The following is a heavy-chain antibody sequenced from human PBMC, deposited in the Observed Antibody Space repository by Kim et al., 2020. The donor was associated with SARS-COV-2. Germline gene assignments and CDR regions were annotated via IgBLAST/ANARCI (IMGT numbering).Heavy chain of an antibody. J-gene: IGHJ6*02. D-gene: IGHD3-22*01. V-gene: IGHV4-34*01. CDR1: GGSFSGYY. Sequence: SETLSLTCAVYGGSFSGYYWSWIRQPPGKGLEWIGEINHSGSTNYNPSLKSRVTTSVDTSKNQFSLKLSSVTAADTAVYYCARDGRVPYYYDSSGYIYYGMDVWGQGTTVTVSS. CDR2: INHSGST. CDR3: ARDGRVPYYYDSSGYIYYGMDV.